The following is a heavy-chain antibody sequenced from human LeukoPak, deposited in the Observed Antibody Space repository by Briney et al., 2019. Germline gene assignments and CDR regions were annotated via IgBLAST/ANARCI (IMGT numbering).Heavy chain of an antibody. V-gene: IGHV4-59*01. CDR3: ASKSYGDLYFDY. J-gene: IGHJ4*02. D-gene: IGHD4-17*01. CDR2: IYYSGST. CDR1: GFPFRDYY. Sequence: GSLRLSCAASGFPFRDYYMTWIRQPPGKGLEWIGYIYYSGSTNYNPSLKSRVTISVDTSKNQFSLKLSSVTAADTAVYYCASKSYGDLYFDYWGQGTLVTVSS.